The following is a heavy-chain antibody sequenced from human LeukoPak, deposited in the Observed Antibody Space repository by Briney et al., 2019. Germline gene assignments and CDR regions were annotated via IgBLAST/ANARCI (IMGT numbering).Heavy chain of an antibody. Sequence: ASVKVSCKASGGTFSSYAISWVRQAPGQGLEWMGGIIPIFGTANYAQKFQGRVTITADESTSTAYMELSSLRSEDTAVYYCAREAAADTHFFDYWGQGTLVTVSS. J-gene: IGHJ4*02. CDR1: GGTFSSYA. CDR3: AREAAADTHFFDY. D-gene: IGHD6-13*01. V-gene: IGHV1-69*13. CDR2: IIPIFGTA.